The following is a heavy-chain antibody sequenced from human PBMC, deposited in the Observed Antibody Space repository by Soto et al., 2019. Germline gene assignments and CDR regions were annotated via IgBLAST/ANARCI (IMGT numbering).Heavy chain of an antibody. J-gene: IGHJ4*02. V-gene: IGHV4-39*02. D-gene: IGHD2-8*02. CDR2: IYYSGST. CDR3: ARDKITGLFDY. Sequence: SEALSLTCTVSGGSISSSSYYWGWIRQPPGKGLEWIGSIYYSGSTYYNLSLKSRVTISVDTSKNQFSLKLSSVTAADTAVYYCARDKITGLFDYWGQGTLVTVS. CDR1: GGSISSSSYY.